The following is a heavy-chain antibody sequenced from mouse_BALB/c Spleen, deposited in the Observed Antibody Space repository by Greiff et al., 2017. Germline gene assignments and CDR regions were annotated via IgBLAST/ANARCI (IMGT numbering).Heavy chain of an antibody. CDR1: GFSFSRYS. CDR2: IWGGGST. J-gene: IGHJ3*01. CDR3: ARSGTDWGFAY. V-gene: IGHV2-6-4*01. Sequence: VKVVESGPGLVAPSQSLSITCTASGFSFSRYSVHWVRQPPGKGLEWLGMIWGGGSTDYNSAIKSRLSISKDNSKSQVFLKMNSLQTDDTAMYYCARSGTDWGFAYWGQGTLVTVSA. D-gene: IGHD4-1*01.